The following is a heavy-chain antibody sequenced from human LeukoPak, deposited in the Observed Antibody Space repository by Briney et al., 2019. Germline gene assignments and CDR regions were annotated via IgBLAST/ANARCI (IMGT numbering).Heavy chain of an antibody. V-gene: IGHV6-1*01. Sequence: SQTLSLTCGISGDSVSSNSATWDWIRQSPSRGLEWRVRTWYRSNWYNDPALSVRSRISTHPDTSTHQCSLQRHPVTRADTAVYYSSRPIQPFDSWGEGYLVTVSS. CDR1: GDSVSSNSAT. CDR2: TWYRSNWYN. D-gene: IGHD3-3*01. J-gene: IGHJ4*02. CDR3: SRPIQPFDS.